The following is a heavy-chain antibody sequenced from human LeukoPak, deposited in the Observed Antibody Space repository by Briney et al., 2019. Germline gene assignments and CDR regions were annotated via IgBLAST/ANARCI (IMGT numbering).Heavy chain of an antibody. D-gene: IGHD2-2*01. Sequence: SETLSLTCAVYGGSFSGYYWSWIRQPPGKGLEWIGEINHSGSTNYNPSLKSRVTISVDTPKNQFSLKLSSVTAADTAVYYCARGRTYGRSSAMYYWGQGTLVTVSS. V-gene: IGHV4-34*01. J-gene: IGHJ4*02. CDR3: ARGRTYGRSSAMYY. CDR2: INHSGST. CDR1: GGSFSGYY.